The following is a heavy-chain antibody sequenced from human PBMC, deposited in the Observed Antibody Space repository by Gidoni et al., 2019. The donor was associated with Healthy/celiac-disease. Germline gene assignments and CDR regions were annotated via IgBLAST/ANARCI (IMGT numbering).Heavy chain of an antibody. Sequence: EVQLVESGGGVVKPGGYLRLTCAASGFTFSRCSMNWVRQAPGKGLEWVSSISSSSNYIYYADSVQGRFTISRDNAKNSLYLQMNSLRAEDTAVYYCACTVTTYFFDYWGQGTLVTVSS. CDR1: GFTFSRCS. V-gene: IGHV3-21*01. J-gene: IGHJ4*02. CDR2: ISSSSNYI. CDR3: ACTVTTYFFDY. D-gene: IGHD4-17*01.